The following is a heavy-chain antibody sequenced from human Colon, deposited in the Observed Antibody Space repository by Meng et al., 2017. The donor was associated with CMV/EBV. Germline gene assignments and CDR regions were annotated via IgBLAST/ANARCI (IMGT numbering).Heavy chain of an antibody. J-gene: IGHJ4*02. V-gene: IGHV4-39*07. D-gene: IGHD3-10*01. CDR3: ARGVLTFFDY. CDR2: IYNCGRT. CDR1: WSRFTPNHDF. Sequence: GPALVEPSPVRARPCPFWWSRFTPNHDFCAWLRQPPEKGLASLGSIYNCGRTYYTASLKRPVLHSVDTSKNQFSLTLRSVTAADTAKYSCARGVLTFFDYWGQGTLVTVSS.